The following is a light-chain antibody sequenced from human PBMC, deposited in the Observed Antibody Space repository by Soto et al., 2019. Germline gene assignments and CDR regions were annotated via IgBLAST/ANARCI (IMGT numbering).Light chain of an antibody. CDR3: LQVYSFPRT. V-gene: IGKV1-12*01. CDR2: AAS. Sequence: DIQITQSPSSLSASVGDRITITCRASQGIGGRLAWFQQKPGKAPQYLIQAASILQSGVPSRFSGSGSGTGFILTINNLQPEDFASYFCLQVYSFPRTFGLGTKVDIK. J-gene: IGKJ1*01. CDR1: QGIGGR.